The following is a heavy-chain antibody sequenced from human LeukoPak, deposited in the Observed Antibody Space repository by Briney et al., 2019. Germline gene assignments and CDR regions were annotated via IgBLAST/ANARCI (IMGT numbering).Heavy chain of an antibody. V-gene: IGHV1-69*04. CDR3: ARAIVPMNAFDI. CDR1: GGTFSSYA. J-gene: IGHJ3*02. D-gene: IGHD6-6*01. CDR2: IIPILGTA. Sequence: SVKVSCKASGGTFSSYAISWVRQAPGQGLEWMGRIIPILGTANYAQKLQGRVTITADKSTSTAYMELSSLRSEDTAVYYCARAIVPMNAFDIWGQGTMVTVSS.